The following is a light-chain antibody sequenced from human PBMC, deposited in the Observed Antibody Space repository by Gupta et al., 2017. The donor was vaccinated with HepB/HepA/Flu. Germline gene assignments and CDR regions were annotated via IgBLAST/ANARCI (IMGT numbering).Light chain of an antibody. J-gene: IGLJ1*01. V-gene: IGLV1-44*01. Sequence: QSVLPQPPSASGTPGQRVTISCSGSSSNIGSNTVTWYQQLPGTAPKLLIYTNNQRPSWVPDRFSGSKSGTSASLAISGLQSDDEADYSCAAWDDSLNGYVFGTGTKVTVL. CDR1: SSNIGSNT. CDR2: TNN. CDR3: AAWDDSLNGYV.